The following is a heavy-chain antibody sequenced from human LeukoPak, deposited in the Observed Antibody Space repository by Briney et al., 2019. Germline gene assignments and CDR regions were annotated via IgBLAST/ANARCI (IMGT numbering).Heavy chain of an antibody. CDR3: GMSGDRVPLQDDVFDV. J-gene: IGHJ3*01. Sequence: GESLKISCKVSGYSFTSYCIGWVRPLPGKGLEWMGIIYPGDSGPTYSPSFQGQVTISVDKSINTAYLQWSSLQASDTAMYYCGMSGDRVPLQDDVFDVWGQGTMVTVST. CDR2: IYPGDSGP. V-gene: IGHV5-51*01. D-gene: IGHD1-26*01. CDR1: GYSFTSYC.